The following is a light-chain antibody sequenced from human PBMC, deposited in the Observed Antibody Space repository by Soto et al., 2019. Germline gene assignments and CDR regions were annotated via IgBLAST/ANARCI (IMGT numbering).Light chain of an antibody. V-gene: IGLV1-44*01. CDR3: AAWDDSLTGWV. J-gene: IGLJ3*02. Sequence: QAVVTQPPSASGTPGQRVTISCSGGSSNIGSNPVNWYQQLPGTAPKLLIYDNNQRPSGVPDRFSGSKSGTSASLAISGLQSEDEAAYYCAAWDDSLTGWVFGGGTQLTVL. CDR2: DNN. CDR1: SSNIGSNP.